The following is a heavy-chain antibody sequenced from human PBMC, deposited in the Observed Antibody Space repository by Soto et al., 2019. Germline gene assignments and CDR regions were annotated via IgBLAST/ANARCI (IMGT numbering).Heavy chain of an antibody. V-gene: IGHV3-21*01. D-gene: IGHD4-17*01. CDR2: ISSSSSYI. Sequence: GGSLRLSCAASGFTFSSYSMNWVRQAPGKGLEWVSSISSSSSYIYYADSVKGRFTISRDNAKNSLYLQMNSLRAEDTAVYYCARVHGDYCFDYWGQGTLVTVSS. CDR3: ARVHGDYCFDY. CDR1: GFTFSSYS. J-gene: IGHJ4*02.